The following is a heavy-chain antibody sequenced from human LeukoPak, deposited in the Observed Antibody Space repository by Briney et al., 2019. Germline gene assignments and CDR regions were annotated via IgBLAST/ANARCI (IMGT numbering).Heavy chain of an antibody. J-gene: IGHJ4*02. CDR1: GYTFTSYD. V-gene: IGHV1-8*03. D-gene: IGHD3-9*01. CDR3: ARALHTLRYFDWLVNFDY. Sequence: ASVKVSCKASGYTFTSYDINWVRQATGQGLEWMGWMNPNSGNTGYAQKFQGRVTITRSTSISTAYMELSSLRSEDTAVYYCARALHTLRYFDWLVNFDYWGQGTLVTVSS. CDR2: MNPNSGNT.